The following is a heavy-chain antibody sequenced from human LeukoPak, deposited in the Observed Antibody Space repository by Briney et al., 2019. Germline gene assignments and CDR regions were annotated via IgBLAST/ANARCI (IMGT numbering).Heavy chain of an antibody. D-gene: IGHD5-12*01. CDR1: GYSISSGYY. J-gene: IGHJ6*03. CDR2: FYHSGST. Sequence: SETLSLTCTVSGYSISSGYYWGWIRQPPGQGLAWVGSFYHSGSTYYNPSLKSRVTISVDTSKNQFSLKLRSVTAADTAVYYCARDRVDIVASREDYYYYMDVWGKGTTVTISS. CDR3: ARDRVDIVASREDYYYYMDV. V-gene: IGHV4-38-2*02.